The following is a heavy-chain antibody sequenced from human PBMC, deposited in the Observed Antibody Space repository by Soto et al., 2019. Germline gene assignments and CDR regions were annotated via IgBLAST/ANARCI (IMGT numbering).Heavy chain of an antibody. D-gene: IGHD5-12*01. CDR2: IYYSGST. J-gene: IGHJ3*02. CDR1: GGSISSGGYY. Sequence: QVQLQESGPGLVKPSQTLSLTCTVSGGSISSGGYYWSWIRQHPGKGLEWIGYIYYSGSTYYNPSLKSRVTISVDTSKNQFSLKLSSVTAADTSVYYCARDWRGGYSGYVGGAFDIWGQGTMVTVSS. CDR3: ARDWRGGYSGYVGGAFDI. V-gene: IGHV4-31*03.